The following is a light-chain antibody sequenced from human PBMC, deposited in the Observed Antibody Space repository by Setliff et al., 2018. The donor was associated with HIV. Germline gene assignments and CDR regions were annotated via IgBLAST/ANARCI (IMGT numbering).Light chain of an antibody. CDR1: TSDIGAFNS. CDR3: NSYRSRSTYV. Sequence: QSVLAQPASVSGPPGQSVTISCTGTTSDIGAFNSVSWYQQHPGKAPKLIIYEVNYRPSGVSTRFSGSKSGKTASLTISGLQAEDEADYYCNSYRSRSTYVFGTGTKVTVL. CDR2: EVN. J-gene: IGLJ1*01. V-gene: IGLV2-14*01.